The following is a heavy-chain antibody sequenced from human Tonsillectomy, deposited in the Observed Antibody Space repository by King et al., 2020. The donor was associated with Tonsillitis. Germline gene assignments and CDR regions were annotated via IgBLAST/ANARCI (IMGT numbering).Heavy chain of an antibody. CDR1: GYSFTSYW. CDR2: IYPGDSDT. D-gene: IGHD2-2*02. CDR3: ARPPQGYCSSTSCYTDY. J-gene: IGHJ4*02. V-gene: IGHV5-51*01. Sequence: QLVQSGAEVKKPGESLKISCKGSGYSFTSYWIGWVRQMPGKGLEWMGIIYPGDSDTRYSPSFQGQGTISADKSISTAYLQWSSLKASDTAMYYCARPPQGYCSSTSCYTDYWGQGTLVTVSS.